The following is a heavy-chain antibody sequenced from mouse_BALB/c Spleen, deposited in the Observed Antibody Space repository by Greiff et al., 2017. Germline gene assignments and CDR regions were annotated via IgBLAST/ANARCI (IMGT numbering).Heavy chain of an antibody. V-gene: IGHV5-6-4*01. J-gene: IGHJ4*01. CDR2: ISSGGSYT. CDR1: GFTFSSYT. CDR3: TREGVRGNYYAMDY. D-gene: IGHD2-14*01. Sequence: EVMLVESGGGLVKPGGSLKLSCAASGFTFSSYTMSRVRQTPEKRLEWVATISSGGSYTYYPDSVKGRFTISRDNAKNTLYLQMSSLKSEDTAMYYCTREGVRGNYYAMDYWGQGTSVTVSS.